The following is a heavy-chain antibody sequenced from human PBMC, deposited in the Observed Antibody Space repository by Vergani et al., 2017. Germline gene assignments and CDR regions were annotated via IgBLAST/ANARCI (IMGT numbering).Heavy chain of an antibody. D-gene: IGHD4-17*01. CDR1: GFTVSSYG. V-gene: IGHV3-33*06. J-gene: IGHJ6*02. CDR3: AKDQLTDYGDYEIDYYYGMDV. Sequence: VQLLESGGGLVQPGGSLRLSCAASGFTVSSYGMHWVRQAPGKGLEWVAVIWYDGSNKYYADSVKGRFTISRDNSKNTLYLQMNSLRAEDTAVYYCAKDQLTDYGDYEIDYYYGMDVWGQGTTVTVSS. CDR2: IWYDGSNK.